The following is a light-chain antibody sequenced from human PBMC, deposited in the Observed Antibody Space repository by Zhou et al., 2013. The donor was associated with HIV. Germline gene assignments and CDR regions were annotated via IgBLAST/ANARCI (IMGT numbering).Light chain of an antibody. V-gene: IGKV2-28*01. CDR3: MQSLQTPFT. CDR2: LAS. CDR1: QSLLQSNGYNF. J-gene: IGKJ3*01. Sequence: DIVMTQSPLSLPVTPGEPASISCRSSQSLLQSNGYNFLDWYLQKPGQSPQLLIYLASKRASGVPDRFSGSGSGTDFTLKISRVEAEDVGVFYCMQSLQTPFTFGPGTKVDIK.